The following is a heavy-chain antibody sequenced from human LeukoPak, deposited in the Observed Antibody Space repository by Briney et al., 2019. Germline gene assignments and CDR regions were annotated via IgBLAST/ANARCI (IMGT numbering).Heavy chain of an antibody. CDR1: GGSISSGDYY. V-gene: IGHV4-30-4*01. Sequence: SETLSLTCTVSGGSISSGDYYWSWIRQPPGKGLEWIGYIYYSGSTYYNPSLKSRVTISVDTSKNQFSLKLSSVTAADTAVYYCAGLLRFLEWFRFDPWGQGTLVTVSS. CDR3: AGLLRFLEWFRFDP. CDR2: IYYSGST. D-gene: IGHD3-3*01. J-gene: IGHJ5*02.